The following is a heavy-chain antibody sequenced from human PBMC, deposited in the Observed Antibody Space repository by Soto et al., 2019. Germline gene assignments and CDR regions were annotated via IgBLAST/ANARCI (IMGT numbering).Heavy chain of an antibody. V-gene: IGHV1-69*13. Sequence: SVKVSCKTSGGSFSSFALNWVRQVPGQGLEWMGGITPMFGTPNYAQKFLGRLTLTADEATNTAYLELTSLTSDDTAVYYCAEGGGGFDSWGQGSPVTVSS. CDR3: AEGGGGFDS. CDR1: GGSFSSFA. CDR2: ITPMFGTP. J-gene: IGHJ4*02.